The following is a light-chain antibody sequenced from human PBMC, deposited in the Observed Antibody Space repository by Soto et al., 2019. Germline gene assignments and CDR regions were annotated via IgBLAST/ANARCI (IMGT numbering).Light chain of an antibody. Sequence: IQMTQSPSSLSPSVGNRVTITFRASQSISTYLNWYQKKPGKAPNLLIYDASRLKSGVPSRFSGSGGGTDFTLSISSVQPEDFATYFCQQSYMDPITFGQGTRLEI. J-gene: IGKJ5*01. CDR2: DAS. V-gene: IGKV1-39*01. CDR1: QSISTY. CDR3: QQSYMDPIT.